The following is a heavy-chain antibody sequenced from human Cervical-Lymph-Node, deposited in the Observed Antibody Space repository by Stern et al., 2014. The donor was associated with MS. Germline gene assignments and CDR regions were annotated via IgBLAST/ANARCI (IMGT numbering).Heavy chain of an antibody. D-gene: IGHD6-19*01. CDR2: ISYDGSTK. Sequence: VQLVESGGGVVQPGRSLRLSCEAAGFTFTIYTMSWVRQSPGKGLEWVAEISYDGSTKYYADSVKGRFTISRDNYKNTLSLQMNSLRAEDTAVYFCARGGIAVAGTTGWYFDLWGRGTLVAASS. V-gene: IGHV3-30-3*01. CDR3: ARGGIAVAGTTGWYFDL. J-gene: IGHJ2*01. CDR1: GFTFTIYT.